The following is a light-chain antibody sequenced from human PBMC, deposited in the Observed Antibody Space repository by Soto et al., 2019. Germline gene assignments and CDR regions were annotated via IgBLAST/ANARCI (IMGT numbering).Light chain of an antibody. CDR3: QQSSNIPWT. Sequence: DIQMTQSPSSLPASVGDSVTITCRTSQYVDRYLSWYQQIPGRAPKLLIYSASSLVTGVPPRFRGSASGTEFTLSISSLQREDFATYFCQQSSNIPWTFGQGTKVEMK. J-gene: IGKJ1*01. CDR2: SAS. CDR1: QYVDRY. V-gene: IGKV1-39*01.